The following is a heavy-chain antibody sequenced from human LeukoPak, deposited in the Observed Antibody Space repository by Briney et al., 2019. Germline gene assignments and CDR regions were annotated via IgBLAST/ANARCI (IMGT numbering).Heavy chain of an antibody. CDR1: GGSISSSSYY. Sequence: SETLSLTCTVSGGSISSSSYYWGWIRQPPGKGLEWIGSIYYSGSTYYNPSLKSRVTISVDTSKNQFSLKLSSVTAADTAVYYCARASPGPYYYYGMDVWGQGTTVTVSS. CDR3: ARASPGPYYYYGMDV. V-gene: IGHV4-39*01. CDR2: IYYSGST. J-gene: IGHJ6*02.